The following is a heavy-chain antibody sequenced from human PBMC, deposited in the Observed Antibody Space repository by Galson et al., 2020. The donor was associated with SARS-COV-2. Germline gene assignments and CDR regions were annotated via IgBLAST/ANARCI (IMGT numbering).Heavy chain of an antibody. Sequence: GGSLRLSCAASGFTFSSYAMSWVRQAPGKGLEWVSAISGSGSSTYYADSVKGRFTISRDNSKNTLYLQMNSLRAEDTAVYYCAKRLGPGYGCFDYWGQGTLVTVSS. CDR3: AKRLGPGYGCFDY. D-gene: IGHD3-9*01. CDR1: GFTFSSYA. CDR2: ISGSGSST. V-gene: IGHV3-23*01. J-gene: IGHJ4*02.